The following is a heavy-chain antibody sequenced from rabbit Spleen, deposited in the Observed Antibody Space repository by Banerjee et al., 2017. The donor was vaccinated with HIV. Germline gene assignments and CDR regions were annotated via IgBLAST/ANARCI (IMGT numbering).Heavy chain of an antibody. J-gene: IGHJ6*01. D-gene: IGHD1-1*01. Sequence: QSLGESGGDLVKPGASLTLTCTASGVSFSSSSYMCWVLQAPGKGLEWIACIDAGNSGFTYFATWAKGRLTCSKPSSTTVTLQMTRLTAADTATYFCARDTSSSFSSYGMDLWGPGTLVTVS. CDR2: IDAGNSGFT. CDR3: ARDTSSSFSSYGMDL. CDR1: GVSFSSSSY. V-gene: IGHV1S40*01.